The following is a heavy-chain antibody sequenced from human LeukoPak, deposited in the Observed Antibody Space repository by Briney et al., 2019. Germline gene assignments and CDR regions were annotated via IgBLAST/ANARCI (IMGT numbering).Heavy chain of an antibody. CDR3: ARDGGWQYDY. CDR2: IYHSGRT. Sequence: SETLSLTCTVSGYSISSGYYWGWIRQPPGKGLEWVGSIYHSGRTYYNPSLKSRVTISVDTSKNQFSLKLSSVTAADTAVYYCARDGGWQYDYWGQGTLVTVSS. J-gene: IGHJ4*02. CDR1: GYSISSGYY. V-gene: IGHV4-38-2*02. D-gene: IGHD3-16*01.